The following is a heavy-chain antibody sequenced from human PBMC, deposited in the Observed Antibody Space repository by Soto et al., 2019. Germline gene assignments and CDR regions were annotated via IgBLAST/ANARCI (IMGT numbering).Heavy chain of an antibody. Sequence: SETLALTCAVSGGSIRSSRYYWGWIRQPPGKGLEWIGNVYYGGSTYYNPSLKSRVTISVETSKSQFSLKLSSVTAADTAVYYCAGGDYYHSSGYYFYYYTMDVWGQGTTVTVSS. CDR3: AGGDYYHSSGYYFYYYTMDV. D-gene: IGHD3-22*01. CDR2: VYYGGST. CDR1: GGSIRSSRYY. V-gene: IGHV4-39*01. J-gene: IGHJ6*02.